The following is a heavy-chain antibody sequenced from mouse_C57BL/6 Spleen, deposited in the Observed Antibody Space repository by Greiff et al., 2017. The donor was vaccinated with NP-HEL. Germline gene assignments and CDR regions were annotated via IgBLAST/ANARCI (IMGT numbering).Heavy chain of an antibody. J-gene: IGHJ2*01. CDR3: TRNTTVVATDY. Sequence: VQLQQSGTVLARPGASVKMSCKTSGYTFNSYWMHWVKQRPGQGLEWIGAIYPGNSDTSYNQKFKGKAKLTAVTSASTAYMELSSLTNEDSAVYYCTRNTTVVATDYWGQGTTLTVSS. V-gene: IGHV1-5*01. CDR2: IYPGNSDT. D-gene: IGHD1-1*01. CDR1: GYTFNSYW.